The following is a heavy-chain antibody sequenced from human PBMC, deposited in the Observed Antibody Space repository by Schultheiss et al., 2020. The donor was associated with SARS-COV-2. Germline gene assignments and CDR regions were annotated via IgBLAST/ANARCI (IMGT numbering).Heavy chain of an antibody. J-gene: IGHJ6*02. CDR2: ISGSGGST. V-gene: IGHV3-23*01. CDR3: ARDPEQQLVDYYYYGMDV. Sequence: GGSLRLSCAASGFTFSSYAMSWVRQAPGKGLEWVSAISGSGGSTYYADSVKGRFTISRDNSKNTLYLQMNSLRAEDTAVYYCARDPEQQLVDYYYYGMDVWGQGTTVTVSS. D-gene: IGHD6-13*01. CDR1: GFTFSSYA.